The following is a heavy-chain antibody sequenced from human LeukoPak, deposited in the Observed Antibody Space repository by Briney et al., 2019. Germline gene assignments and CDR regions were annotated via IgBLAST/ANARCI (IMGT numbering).Heavy chain of an antibody. J-gene: IGHJ6*03. Sequence: SETLSLTCAVYGGSFSGYYWSWIRQPPGKGLEWIGEINHSGSTNYNPSLNSRVTISADTSKNQFSLKPSSVTAADTAMYYCASVIAARRYYYYMDVWGKGTTVTVSS. CDR2: INHSGST. CDR3: ASVIAARRYYYYMDV. V-gene: IGHV4-34*01. CDR1: GGSFSGYY. D-gene: IGHD6-6*01.